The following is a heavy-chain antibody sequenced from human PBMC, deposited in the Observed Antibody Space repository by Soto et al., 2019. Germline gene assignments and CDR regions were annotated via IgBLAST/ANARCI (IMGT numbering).Heavy chain of an antibody. CDR1: GFTFSSYS. Sequence: VQLVESGGGLVQPGGSLRLSCAASGFTFSSYSMNWVRQAPGKGLEWVSYISSSSSTIYYADSVKGRFTISRDNAKNSLYLQMNSLRDEDTAVYYCARDVSKGLSSGGSFDYWGQGTLVTVSS. J-gene: IGHJ4*02. D-gene: IGHD3-10*01. CDR2: ISSSSSTI. V-gene: IGHV3-48*02. CDR3: ARDVSKGLSSGGSFDY.